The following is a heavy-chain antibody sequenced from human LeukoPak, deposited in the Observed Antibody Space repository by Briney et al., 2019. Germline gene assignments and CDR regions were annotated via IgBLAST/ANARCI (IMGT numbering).Heavy chain of an antibody. D-gene: IGHD6-6*01. J-gene: IGHJ5*02. CDR1: GFTFSSYS. CDR2: ISSSSSYI. CDR3: ARMIHSSSPRWLDP. V-gene: IGHV3-21*01. Sequence: PGGSLRLSCAASGFTFSSYSMNWVRQAPGKGLEWVSSISSSSSYIYYADSVKGRFTISRDNAKNSLYLQMNSLRAEDTAVYYCARMIHSSSPRWLDPWGQGTPVTVSS.